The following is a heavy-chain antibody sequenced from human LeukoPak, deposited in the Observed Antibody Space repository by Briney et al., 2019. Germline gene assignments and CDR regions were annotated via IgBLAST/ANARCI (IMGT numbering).Heavy chain of an antibody. CDR3: ARSVSGYQHFDY. V-gene: IGHV4-59*01. Sequence: PSETLSLTCTVSGGSISHYYWSWIRQPPGKGLEWIGYIYYSGNTNYNPSLESRVTISVDTSKKQFSLKLSSVTAADTAVYYCARSVSGYQHFDYWGQGTLVTVSS. J-gene: IGHJ4*02. CDR1: GGSISHYY. D-gene: IGHD2-2*01. CDR2: IYYSGNT.